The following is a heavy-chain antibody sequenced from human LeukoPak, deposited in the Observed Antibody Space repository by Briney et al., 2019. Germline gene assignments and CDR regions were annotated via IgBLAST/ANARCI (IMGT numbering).Heavy chain of an antibody. V-gene: IGHV3-48*01. J-gene: IGHJ4*02. Sequence: GGSLRLSCAASGFTFSSYSMNWVRQAPGKGLEWVSYISSSSSTMYYADSVKGRFTISRDNAKNSLYLQMNSLRAEDTAVYYCARDRGPSSSWVGYWGQGTLVTVSS. CDR3: ARDRGPSSSWVGY. CDR2: ISSSSSTM. D-gene: IGHD6-13*01. CDR1: GFTFSSYS.